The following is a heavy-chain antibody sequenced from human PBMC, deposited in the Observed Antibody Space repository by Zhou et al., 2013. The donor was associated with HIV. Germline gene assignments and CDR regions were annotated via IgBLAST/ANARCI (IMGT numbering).Heavy chain of an antibody. D-gene: IGHD2-15*01. Sequence: QVQLVQSGVEAKKPGDSVNVSCKASGYTFRGFGLSWVRRAPGQGLEWMGWINPNSGGTNYAQKFQGRVTMTRDTSISTAYMELSRLRSDDTAVYYCARARYCHGGSCYSGSIDYWGQGTLVTVSS. CDR1: GYTFRGFG. V-gene: IGHV1-2*02. CDR2: INPNSGGT. J-gene: IGHJ4*02. CDR3: ARARYCHGGSCYSGSIDY.